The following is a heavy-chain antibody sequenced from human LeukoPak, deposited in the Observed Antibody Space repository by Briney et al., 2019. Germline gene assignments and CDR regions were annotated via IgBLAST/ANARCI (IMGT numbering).Heavy chain of an antibody. V-gene: IGHV4-4*07. CDR1: GDSISNYY. J-gene: IGHJ6*03. CDR3: ARERGRSYGSVPYYYYYMDV. Sequence: SETLSLTCSVSGDSISNYYWSWIRQSAGKGLEWIGRIYSSGSTDYNPSLKSRVTISVDTSKNQFSLKLSSVTAADTAVYYCARERGRSYGSVPYYYYYMDVWGKGTTVTVSS. D-gene: IGHD5-18*01. CDR2: IYSSGST.